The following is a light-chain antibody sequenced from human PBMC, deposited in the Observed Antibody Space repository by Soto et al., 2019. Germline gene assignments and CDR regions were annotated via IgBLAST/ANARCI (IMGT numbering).Light chain of an antibody. J-gene: IGLJ2*01. CDR2: DVS. CDR1: SSDVGIFNY. V-gene: IGLV2-14*03. Sequence: QSALTQSASLSGSPGQSITISCTGTSSDVGIFNYVSWYQHHPGKVPRLMIYDVSHRPSGVFNRCSGSKSGNTASLTISGRQAEGEAEYYCSSYSSTSTPVVFGGGTKLTVL. CDR3: SSYSSTSTPVV.